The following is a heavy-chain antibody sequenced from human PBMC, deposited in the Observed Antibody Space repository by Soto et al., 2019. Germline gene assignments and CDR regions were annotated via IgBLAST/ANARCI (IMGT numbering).Heavy chain of an antibody. J-gene: IGHJ6*02. CDR1: GFTFSGSA. CDR2: IGSKANNYAT. Sequence: EVQLVESGGGLVQPGGSLKLSCAASGFTFSGSAMHGVRQASGKGLEWVGRIGSKANNYATAYAASVKGRFTISRDDSKNTAYLQMNSLKTEDTAIYYCTRPFDCSGGSCYSGWYYYYGMDVWGQGTTVTVSS. CDR3: TRPFDCSGGSCYSGWYYYYGMDV. D-gene: IGHD2-15*01. V-gene: IGHV3-73*01.